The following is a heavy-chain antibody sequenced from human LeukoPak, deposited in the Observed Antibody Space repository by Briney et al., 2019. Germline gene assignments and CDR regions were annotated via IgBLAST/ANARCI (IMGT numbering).Heavy chain of an antibody. CDR3: ARGEVRGVIPDVRRY. D-gene: IGHD3-10*01. J-gene: IGHJ4*02. V-gene: IGHV4-34*01. CDR1: GGSFSGYY. CDR2: INDSRST. Sequence: SETLSLTCAVYGGSFSGYYWSWIRQPPGKGREWIGEINDSRSTNYNPSLKSRVSVSVDASKNPFSLTLTYATAADTAVYFCARGEVRGVIPDVRRYWGQGTLVTVSS.